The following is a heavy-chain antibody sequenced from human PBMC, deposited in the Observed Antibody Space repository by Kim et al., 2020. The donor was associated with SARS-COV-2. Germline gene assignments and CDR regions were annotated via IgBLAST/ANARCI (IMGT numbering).Heavy chain of an antibody. Sequence: SETLSLTCTVSGGSISSGGYYWSWIRQHPGKGLEWIGYIHYSGSTYYNPSLKSRVTISVDTSKNQFSLKLSSVTAADTAVYYCARGGFTLIRYGMDVWGQGTTVTVSS. V-gene: IGHV4-31*03. CDR3: ARGGFTLIRYGMDV. J-gene: IGHJ6*02. CDR2: IHYSGST. CDR1: GGSISSGGYY. D-gene: IGHD3-10*01.